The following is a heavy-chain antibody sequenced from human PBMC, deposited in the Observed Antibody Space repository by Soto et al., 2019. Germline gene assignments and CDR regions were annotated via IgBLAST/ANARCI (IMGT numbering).Heavy chain of an antibody. CDR1: GFTVSAYS. CDR3: ARAHLYYDSRGYPDC. CDR2: ISRSGSTI. D-gene: IGHD3-22*01. Sequence: QVQLVESGGGWVKPGGALRLSCAASGFTVSAYSMSWIRQAPGQGLEWVSYISRSGSTIYYADSVKGRFTSSRDNAKNSLYLQMNSLRAEDTAVYYCARAHLYYDSRGYPDCWGQGTLVSVSS. V-gene: IGHV3-11*01. J-gene: IGHJ4*02.